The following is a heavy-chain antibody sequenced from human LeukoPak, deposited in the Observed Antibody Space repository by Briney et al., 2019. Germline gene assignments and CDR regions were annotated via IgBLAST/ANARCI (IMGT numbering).Heavy chain of an antibody. CDR1: GFTFTTAW. V-gene: IGHV3-21*01. D-gene: IGHD5-18*01. CDR2: ISSSSSYI. CDR3: AKSGGYSYGGDGFDI. J-gene: IGHJ3*02. Sequence: PGGSLRLSCAASGFTFTTAWMSWVRQAPGKGLEWVSSISSSSSYIYYAGSVKGRFTISRDNAKNSLYLQMNSLRAEDTAVYYCAKSGGYSYGGDGFDIWGQGTMVTVSS.